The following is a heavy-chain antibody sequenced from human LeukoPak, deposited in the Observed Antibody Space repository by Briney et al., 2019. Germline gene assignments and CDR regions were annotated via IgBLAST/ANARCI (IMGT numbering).Heavy chain of an antibody. CDR1: GYSFTSYW. Sequence: GESLKISCKGSGYSFTSYWISWVRQMPGKGLEWMGRIDPSDSYTNYSPSFQGHVTISADKSISTAYLQWSSLKASDTAMYYCASTGYCSSTSCYGIDNWGQGTLVTVSS. V-gene: IGHV5-10-1*01. J-gene: IGHJ4*02. CDR2: IDPSDSYT. D-gene: IGHD2-2*01. CDR3: ASTGYCSSTSCYGIDN.